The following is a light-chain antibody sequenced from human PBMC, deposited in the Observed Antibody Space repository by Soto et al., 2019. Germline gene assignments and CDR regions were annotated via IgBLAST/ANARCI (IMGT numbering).Light chain of an antibody. CDR1: SSNIGATYD. J-gene: IGLJ1*01. CDR3: QVWDTTSDQGV. Sequence: QSVLTQPPSVSGAPGQRVTISCTGSSSNIGATYDVHWYQQLPGTAPKLLIYANTNRPSGVPDRFSGSNSGNTATLTISRVEAGDEADYYCQVWDTTSDQGVFGTGTKLTVL. CDR2: ANT. V-gene: IGLV1-40*01.